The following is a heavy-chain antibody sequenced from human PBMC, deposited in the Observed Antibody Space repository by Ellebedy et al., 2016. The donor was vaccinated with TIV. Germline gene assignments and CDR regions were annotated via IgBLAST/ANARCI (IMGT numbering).Heavy chain of an antibody. V-gene: IGHV4-30-4*01. CDR3: ARGGGSRYYYDSSGYYN. Sequence: LRLXXAVSGGSISSYYWSWIRQPPGKGLEWIGYIYYSGSTYYNPSLKSRVTISVDTSKNQFSLKLSSVTAADTAVYYCARGGGSRYYYDSSGYYNWGQGTLVTVSS. J-gene: IGHJ4*02. CDR1: GGSISSYY. CDR2: IYYSGST. D-gene: IGHD3-22*01.